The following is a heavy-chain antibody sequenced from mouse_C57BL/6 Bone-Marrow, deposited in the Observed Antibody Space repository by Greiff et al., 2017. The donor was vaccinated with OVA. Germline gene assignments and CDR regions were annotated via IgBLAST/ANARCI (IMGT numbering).Heavy chain of an antibody. CDR2: INPSSGYT. V-gene: IGHV1-4*01. J-gene: IGHJ4*01. CDR3: ARYPEYYYAMDY. Sequence: VQLVESGAELARPGASVKMSCKASGYTFTSYTMHWVKQRPGQGLEWIGYINPSSGYTKYNQKFKDKATLTADKSSSTAYMQLSSLTSEDSAVYYCARYPEYYYAMDYWGQGTSVTVSS. CDR1: GYTFTSYT.